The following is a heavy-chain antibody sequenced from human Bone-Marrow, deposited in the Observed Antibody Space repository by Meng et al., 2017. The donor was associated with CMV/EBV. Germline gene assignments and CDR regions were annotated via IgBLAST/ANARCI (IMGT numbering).Heavy chain of an antibody. CDR1: GFTFRKFG. Sequence: LSLTCAASGFTFRKFGMHWARQAPGKGLEWVAYILYDGRNKYYADSVKDRFTVSRDNSKNTVYLQVNSLRVEDTAVYYCARDPMTTVTIYYGMDVWGQGTTVTVSS. D-gene: IGHD4-11*01. CDR3: ARDPMTTVTIYYGMDV. V-gene: IGHV3-30*02. J-gene: IGHJ6*01. CDR2: ILYDGRNK.